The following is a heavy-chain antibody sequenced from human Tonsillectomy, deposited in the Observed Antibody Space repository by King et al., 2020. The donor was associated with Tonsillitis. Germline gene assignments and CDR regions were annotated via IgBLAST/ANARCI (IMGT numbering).Heavy chain of an antibody. CDR2: IYPGDSDT. J-gene: IGHJ4*02. CDR3: ATIRYFDWVSGHCFDH. D-gene: IGHD3-9*01. V-gene: IGHV5-51*01. Sequence: QLVQTGAEVKKPGESLKISCKGSGYSFTTYWIGWVRQMPGKGLEWMGIIYPGDSDTRYSPSFQGQVTMSADKSISTAFLQWSSLKASDTAMYYCATIRYFDWVSGHCFDHWGQGTLVTVSS. CDR1: GYSFTTYW.